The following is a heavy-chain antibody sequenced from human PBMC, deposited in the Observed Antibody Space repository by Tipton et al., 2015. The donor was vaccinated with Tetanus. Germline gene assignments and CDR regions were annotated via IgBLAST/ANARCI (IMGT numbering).Heavy chain of an antibody. V-gene: IGHV4-4*08. CDR2: IFASGST. D-gene: IGHD2-8*01. J-gene: IGHJ3*01. CDR3: ARRSYCTSTRCFDAFDL. Sequence: TLSLTCTVSGDSMTRYYWSWIRQPPGKGLEWISYIFASGSTNYNPALKSRVTISIDTSKNQISLNLTSVTAADTAVYFCARRSYCTSTRCFDAFDLWGPGTRVSVSS. CDR1: GDSMTRYY.